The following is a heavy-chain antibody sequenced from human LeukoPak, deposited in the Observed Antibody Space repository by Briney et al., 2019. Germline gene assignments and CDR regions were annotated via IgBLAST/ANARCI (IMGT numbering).Heavy chain of an antibody. CDR1: GGSISSSNW. J-gene: IGHJ4*02. CDR2: IYHSGST. V-gene: IGHV4-4*02. CDR3: ARAPGYSSSPMDY. D-gene: IGHD6-13*01. Sequence: SETLSLTCAVSGGSISSSNWWSWVRQPPGKGLEWIGEIYHSGSTNYNPSLKSRVTISVDKSKNQFSLKLSSVNAADTAVYYCARAPGYSSSPMDYWGQGTLVTVSS.